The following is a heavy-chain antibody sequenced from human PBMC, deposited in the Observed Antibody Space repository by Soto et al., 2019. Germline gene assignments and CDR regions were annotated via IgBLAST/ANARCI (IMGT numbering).Heavy chain of an antibody. CDR3: VVAAKPSYFDY. J-gene: IGHJ4*02. CDR2: ISAYTGNT. D-gene: IGHD2-15*01. V-gene: IGHV1-18*01. Sequence: QVQLVQSGAEVKKPGASVKVSCKASGYTFTSYGISWVRQAPGQGLEWMGWISAYTGNTNYAQKLHGRVTMTTDTSTSTADMELRSLRSDDTAVYYCVVAAKPSYFDYWGQGTLVTVSS. CDR1: GYTFTSYG.